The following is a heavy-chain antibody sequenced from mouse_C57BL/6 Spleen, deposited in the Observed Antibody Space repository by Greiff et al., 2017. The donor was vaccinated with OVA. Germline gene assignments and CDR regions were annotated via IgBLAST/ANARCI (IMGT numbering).Heavy chain of an antibody. CDR1: GYTFTSYG. V-gene: IGHV1-58*01. CDR2: IYIGNGYT. CDR3: ARVYYDYSLGY. J-gene: IGHJ2*01. Sequence: EVMLVESGAELVRPGSSVKMSCKTSGYTFTSYGINWVKQRPGPGLEWIGYIYIGNGYTEYNEKFKGKATLTSDTSSSTAYMQLSSLTSEDSAIYVCARVYYDYSLGYWGQGTTLTVSS. D-gene: IGHD2-4*01.